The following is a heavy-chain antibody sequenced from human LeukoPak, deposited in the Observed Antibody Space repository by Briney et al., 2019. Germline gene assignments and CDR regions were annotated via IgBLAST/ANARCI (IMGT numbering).Heavy chain of an antibody. D-gene: IGHD6-19*01. CDR1: GFTLSSYW. V-gene: IGHV3-7*01. CDR2: IKQDGSEK. J-gene: IGHJ4*02. Sequence: PGGSLRLSCAASGFTLSSYWMSWVRQAPGKGLEWVANIKQDGSEKYYVDSVRGRFTISRDNAKNSLYLQMNSLRAEDTAVYYCARVGDVRGPYSSGNYFDYWGQGTLVTVSS. CDR3: ARVGDVRGPYSSGNYFDY.